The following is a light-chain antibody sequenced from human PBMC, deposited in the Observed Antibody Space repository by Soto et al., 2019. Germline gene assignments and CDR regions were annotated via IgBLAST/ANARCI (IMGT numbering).Light chain of an antibody. Sequence: QSVLTQPPSVSAAPGLKVTISCSGSISNIGVNYVSWYQQVPGTAPKLLIYEHNKRPSGIPDRFSGSTSGTSATLGITGLQTGDEGDYYCATWDSNLRAVVFGGGTKLT. V-gene: IGLV1-51*01. CDR1: ISNIGVNY. CDR2: EHN. J-gene: IGLJ2*01. CDR3: ATWDSNLRAVV.